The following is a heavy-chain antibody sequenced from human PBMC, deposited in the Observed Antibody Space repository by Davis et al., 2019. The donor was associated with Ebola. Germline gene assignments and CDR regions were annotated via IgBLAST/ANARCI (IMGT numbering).Heavy chain of an antibody. Sequence: PGGSLRLSCAASGFTFSSYAMSWVRQAPGKGLEWVSGISGSGDSTYYADPVKGRFTISRDNSKNTLYLQMNSLRAENKAVYYCAGAYRSGSFFPFGMDVWGQGTTVTVSS. CDR2: ISGSGDST. D-gene: IGHD6-19*01. CDR1: GFTFSSYA. CDR3: AGAYRSGSFFPFGMDV. V-gene: IGHV3-23*01. J-gene: IGHJ6*02.